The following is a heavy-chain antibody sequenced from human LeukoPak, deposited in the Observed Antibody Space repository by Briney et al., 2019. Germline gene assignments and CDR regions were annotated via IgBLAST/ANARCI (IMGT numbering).Heavy chain of an antibody. CDR1: GGSISRYY. CDR3: ARQGRWYTAEYFQH. Sequence: PSETLSLTCTVSGGSISRYYWSWLRQPPGKGLEWIGYIYYSGSTNYNPSLTSRVTIAVDTSKNQFSLKLSSVTAADTAVYYCARQGRWYTAEYFQHWGQGTLVTVSS. D-gene: IGHD6-13*01. J-gene: IGHJ1*01. CDR2: IYYSGST. V-gene: IGHV4-59*08.